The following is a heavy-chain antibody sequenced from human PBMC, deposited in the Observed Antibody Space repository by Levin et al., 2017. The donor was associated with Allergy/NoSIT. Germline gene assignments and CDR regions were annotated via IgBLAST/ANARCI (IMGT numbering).Heavy chain of an antibody. CDR3: AKGGSGSYST. V-gene: IGHV3-30*18. D-gene: IGHD3-10*01. Sequence: GGSLRLSCAASGFTFSSYGMHWVRQAPGKGLEWVAVISYDGSNKYYADSVKGRFTISRDNSKNTLYLQMNSLRPEDTAVYYCAKGGSGSYSTWGQGTLVTVSS. CDR1: GFTFSSYG. CDR2: ISYDGSNK. J-gene: IGHJ5*02.